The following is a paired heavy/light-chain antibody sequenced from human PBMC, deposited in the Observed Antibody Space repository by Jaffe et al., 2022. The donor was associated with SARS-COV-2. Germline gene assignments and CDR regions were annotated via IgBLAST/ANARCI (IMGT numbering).Heavy chain of an antibody. CDR3: AGGVRSLFDY. J-gene: IGHJ4*02. CDR2: IGTTGRVT. V-gene: IGHV3-48*03. D-gene: IGHD3-16*01. CDR1: DFSFYNFD. Sequence: DVEVVESGGGLVQPGGSLRLSCVVSDFSFYNFDLNWVRQAPGKGLEWISHIGTTGRVTNYADSVKGRFTISRDNAKNSLHLQMNSLRAEDTAVYYCAGGVRSLFDYWGQGTLVTVSS.
Light chain of an antibody. CDR2: SAS. CDR3: HQNYIVPWT. J-gene: IGKJ1*01. Sequence: DIQMTQSPSSLSASVGDRVTITCRASQNINILLNWYQHKPGKAPKLLIYSASVLQSGVPSRFGGSASGTDFTLTIDSLQPEDFATYYCHQNYIVPWTFGQGTKVEIK. V-gene: IGKV1-39*01. CDR1: QNINIL.